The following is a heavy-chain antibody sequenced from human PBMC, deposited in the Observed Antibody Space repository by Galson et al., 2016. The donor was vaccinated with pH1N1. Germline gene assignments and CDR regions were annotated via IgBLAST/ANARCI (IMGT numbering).Heavy chain of an antibody. CDR1: GFTFSSHG. D-gene: IGHD3-3*01. J-gene: IGHJ6*02. CDR2: IGYDGSTI. Sequence: SLRLSCAASGFTFSSHGMHWVRQAPGKGLEWVALIGYDGSTIHYVESVKGRFTISRDNSKNTVYLQVSSLRAEDTAVYYCARGGVTIFGIVNPAFGMDVWGQGTTVTVSS. V-gene: IGHV3-33*01. CDR3: ARGGVTIFGIVNPAFGMDV.